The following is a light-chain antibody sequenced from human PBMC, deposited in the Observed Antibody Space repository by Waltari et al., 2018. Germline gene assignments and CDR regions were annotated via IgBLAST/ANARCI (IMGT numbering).Light chain of an antibody. CDR3: AAWDDSLHGHWV. CDR1: TSNIGSTA. CDR2: RSD. J-gene: IGLJ3*02. Sequence: QSVLTQPPSASGTPGPRVTISCPGSTSNIGSTALPWYQQFPGKAPKRLIYRSDQRPSGVPDRFSGSKSGTSASLAISGLQSEDEADYYCAAWDDSLHGHWVFGGGTKVTVL. V-gene: IGLV1-44*01.